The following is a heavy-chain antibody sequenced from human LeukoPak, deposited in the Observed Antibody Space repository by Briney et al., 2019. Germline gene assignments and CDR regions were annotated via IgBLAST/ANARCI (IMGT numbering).Heavy chain of an antibody. Sequence: PGGSLRLSCAASGFTFSSYSMNWVRQAPGKGLEWVSYISRSGGTKYYADSVKGRFTISRDNAKNSLYLQMNSLRDEDTAVYYRARDVESSNWDHFDYWGQGTLVTVSS. D-gene: IGHD6-13*01. V-gene: IGHV3-48*02. CDR3: ARDVESSNWDHFDY. CDR1: GFTFSSYS. J-gene: IGHJ4*02. CDR2: ISRSGGTK.